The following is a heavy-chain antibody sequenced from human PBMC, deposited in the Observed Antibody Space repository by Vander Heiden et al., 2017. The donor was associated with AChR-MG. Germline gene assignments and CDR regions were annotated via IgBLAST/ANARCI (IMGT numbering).Heavy chain of an antibody. CDR1: GFTSSSYS. Sequence: EVQLVESGGGLVQPGGSLRLSCAAHGFTSSSYSLNWVRQAPGKGLEWVSYISSSGGTIYDADSVKGRFTISRDNAKNSLYLQMNSLRAEDTAVYYCARGGREFDYWGQGTLVTVSS. J-gene: IGHJ4*02. CDR2: ISSSGGTI. CDR3: ARGGREFDY. V-gene: IGHV3-48*01.